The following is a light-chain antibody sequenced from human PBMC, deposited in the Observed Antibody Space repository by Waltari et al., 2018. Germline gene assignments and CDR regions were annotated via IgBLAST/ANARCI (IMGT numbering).Light chain of an antibody. CDR2: RKS. J-gene: IGLJ3*02. CDR3: GTWDDSLGAWV. V-gene: IGLV1-47*01. CDR1: SSNPGSDY. Sequence: QSVLTQPPSASGTPGQRATIPWSGSSSNPGSDYVYWYPQFPGTSPKPLIYRKSHRPSGVPDRCSGSKFGTSASLAISGLRSEDEADYYCGTWDDSLGAWVFGGGTRVTVL.